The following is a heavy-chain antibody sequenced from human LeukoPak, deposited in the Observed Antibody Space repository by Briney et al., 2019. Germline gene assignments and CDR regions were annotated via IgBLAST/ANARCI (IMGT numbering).Heavy chain of an antibody. V-gene: IGHV1-18*04. J-gene: IGHJ6*03. CDR3: AVGMGYSYGYRYYYYYMDV. Sequence: ASVKVSCKASGYSLIDYYMYWVRQAPGQGLEWMGWISAYNGNTNYAQKLQGRVTMTTDTSTSTAYMELRSLRSDDTAVYYCAVGMGYSYGYRYYYYYMDVWGKGTTVTVSS. D-gene: IGHD5-18*01. CDR2: ISAYNGNT. CDR1: GYSLIDYY.